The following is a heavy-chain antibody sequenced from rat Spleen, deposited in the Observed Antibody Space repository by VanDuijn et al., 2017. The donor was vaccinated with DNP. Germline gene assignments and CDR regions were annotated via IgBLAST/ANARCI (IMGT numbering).Heavy chain of an antibody. V-gene: IGHV2-30*01. Sequence: QVQLKESGPGLVQPSQTLSLACIVSGFSLTSYNVHWVRRPTGKGLEWMGVIWTGGNTGYNSALRSRLSISRDTSKSQVFLKMNSVDTEDTAMYFCARSRTGMTGWFGYWGQGTLVTVSS. J-gene: IGHJ3*01. CDR3: ARSRTGMTGWFGY. CDR1: GFSLTSYN. CDR2: IWTGGNT. D-gene: IGHD1-7*01.